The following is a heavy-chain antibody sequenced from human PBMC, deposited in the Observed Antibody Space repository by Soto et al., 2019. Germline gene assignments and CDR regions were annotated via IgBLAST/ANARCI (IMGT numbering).Heavy chain of an antibody. CDR3: ARDRSGYFPSLSSHYYYMDV. Sequence: SETLSLTCTVSGGSISSGGYYWSWIRQHPGKGLEWIGYIYYSGSTYYNPSLKSRVTISVDTSKNQFSLKLSSVTAADTAVYYCARDRSGYFPSLSSHYYYMDVWGKGTTVTVSS. J-gene: IGHJ6*03. V-gene: IGHV4-31*03. CDR1: GGSISSGGYY. CDR2: IYYSGST. D-gene: IGHD2-15*01.